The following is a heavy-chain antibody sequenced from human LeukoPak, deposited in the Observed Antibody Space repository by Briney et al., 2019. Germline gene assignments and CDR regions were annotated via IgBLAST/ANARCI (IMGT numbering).Heavy chain of an antibody. CDR3: ASLGSGSSSSEAYLVGY. V-gene: IGHV4-34*01. J-gene: IGHJ4*02. CDR2: INHSGST. D-gene: IGHD6-6*01. Sequence: PSETLSLTCAVYGGSFCGYYWSWIRQPPGKGLEWIGEINHSGSTNYNPSLKSRVTISVDTSKNQFSLKLSSVTAADTAVYYCASLGSGSSSSEAYLVGYWGQGTLVTVSS. CDR1: GGSFCGYY.